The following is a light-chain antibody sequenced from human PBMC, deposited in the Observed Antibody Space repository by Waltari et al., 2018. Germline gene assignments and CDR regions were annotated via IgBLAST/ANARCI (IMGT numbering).Light chain of an antibody. CDR2: GAS. Sequence: EIVLTQSPGTLSLSPGERATLSCRASQSVCVTLAWYPQHPGQAPRLLMYGASIRAPGTPDRFSGTGSGTDFSLTISRLEPEDFAVYYCQHYVRLPATFGQGTKVEIK. V-gene: IGKV3-20*01. CDR1: QSVCVT. CDR3: QHYVRLPAT. J-gene: IGKJ1*01.